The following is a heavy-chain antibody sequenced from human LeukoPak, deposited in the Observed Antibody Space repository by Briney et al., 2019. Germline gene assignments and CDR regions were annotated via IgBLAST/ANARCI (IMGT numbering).Heavy chain of an antibody. Sequence: GGSLRLSCAASGFTFSSYSMSWVRQAPGKGLEWVSSISSSSSYIYYADSVKGRFTISRDNAKNSLYLQMNSLRAEDMALYYCAKGTATGITFRYYYMDVWGKGTTVTVSS. V-gene: IGHV3-21*04. J-gene: IGHJ6*03. D-gene: IGHD6-13*01. CDR2: ISSSSSYI. CDR3: AKGTATGITFRYYYMDV. CDR1: GFTFSSYS.